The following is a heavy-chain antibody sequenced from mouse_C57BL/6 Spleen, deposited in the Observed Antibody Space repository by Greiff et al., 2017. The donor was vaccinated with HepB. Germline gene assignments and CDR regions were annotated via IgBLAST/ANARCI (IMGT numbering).Heavy chain of an antibody. V-gene: IGHV1-20*01. D-gene: IGHD1-2*01. CDR2: INPYNGDT. CDR1: GYSFTGYF. J-gene: IGHJ1*03. CDR3: ARSGGYGNWYFDV. Sequence: EVQLQQSGPELVKPGDSVKISCKASGYSFTGYFMNWVLQSHGKSLEWIGRINPYNGDTFYNQKFKGKATLTVDKSSSTAHMELRSLTSEDSAVYYCARSGGYGNWYFDVWGTGTTVTVSS.